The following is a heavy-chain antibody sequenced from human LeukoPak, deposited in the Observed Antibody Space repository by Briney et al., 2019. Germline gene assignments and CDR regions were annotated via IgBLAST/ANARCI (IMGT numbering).Heavy chain of an antibody. D-gene: IGHD2-21*02. CDR3: ASEDAYCGGDCYPY. CDR1: GGSISSGSYY. V-gene: IGHV4-61*09. J-gene: IGHJ4*02. Sequence: SETLSLTCTVSGGSISSGSYYWSWIRQPAGKGLEWIGHIYTSGSTNYNPSLKSRVTISVDTSKNQFSLKLSSVTAADTAVYYCASEDAYCGGDCYPYWGQGTLVTVSS. CDR2: IYTSGST.